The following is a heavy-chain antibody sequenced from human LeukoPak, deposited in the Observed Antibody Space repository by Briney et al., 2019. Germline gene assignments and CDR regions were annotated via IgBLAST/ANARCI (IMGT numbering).Heavy chain of an antibody. CDR1: GFTFSNAW. V-gene: IGHV3-15*01. CDR3: TTSYGSGTYYGY. Sequence: GGSLRLSCAASGFTFSNAWMSWVRQAPGKGLEWVGRIKSKTDGGTIDYAAPVKGRFTISRDDSKNTLYLQMNSLKTEDTAVYYCTTSYGSGTYYGYWGQGTLVTVSS. D-gene: IGHD3-10*01. CDR2: IKSKTDGGTI. J-gene: IGHJ4*02.